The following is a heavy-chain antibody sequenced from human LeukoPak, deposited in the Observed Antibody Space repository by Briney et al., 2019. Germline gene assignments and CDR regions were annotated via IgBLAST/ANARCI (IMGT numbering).Heavy chain of an antibody. Sequence: PGGTLRLSCAPSVFTFNTYGMSWVRQAPGKGREWVSGISVSGGATYYADSVRGRFTISRDELHNTLYLHMNTLRDADTAVYFCARGGVDYYGSGTYYLMYYFDHWGQGALVTVSS. J-gene: IGHJ4*02. V-gene: IGHV3-23*01. D-gene: IGHD3-10*01. CDR1: VFTFNTYG. CDR2: ISVSGGAT. CDR3: ARGGVDYYGSGTYYLMYYFDH.